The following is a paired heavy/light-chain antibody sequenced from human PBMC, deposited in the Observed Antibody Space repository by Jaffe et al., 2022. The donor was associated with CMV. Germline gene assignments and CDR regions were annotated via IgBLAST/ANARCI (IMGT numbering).Heavy chain of an antibody. V-gene: IGHV4-34*01. J-gene: IGHJ6*03. CDR1: GGSFSGYY. Sequence: QVQLQQWGAGLLKPSETLSLTCAVYGGSFSGYYWSWIRQPPGKGLEWIGEINHSGSTNYNPSLKSRVTISVDTSKNQFSLKLSSVTAADTAVYYCARGQRYSSGWSTPIKYYYYYYMDVWGKGTTVTVSS. CDR2: INHSGST. CDR3: ARGQRYSSGWSTPIKYYYYYYMDV. D-gene: IGHD6-19*01.
Light chain of an antibody. CDR1: QSVSSN. V-gene: IGKV3-15*01. J-gene: IGKJ5*01. CDR2: GAS. Sequence: EIVMTQSPATLSVSPGERATLSCRASQSVSSNLAWYQQKPGQAPRLLIYGASTRATGIPARFSGSGSGTEFTLTISSLQSEDFAVYYCQQYNNWPLFGQGTRLEIK. CDR3: QQYNNWPL.